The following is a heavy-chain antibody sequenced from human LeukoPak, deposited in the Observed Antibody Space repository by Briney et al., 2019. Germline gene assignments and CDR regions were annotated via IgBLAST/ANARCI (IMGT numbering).Heavy chain of an antibody. CDR2: TYWDDDE. CDR1: GFSLSPSGVG. D-gene: IGHD4-23*01. Sequence: SGLTLVNPTQTLTLTCTFSGFSLSPSGVGVAWIGQPSGKALARLAVTYWDDDERYSPSLKNRLTITKDTSKNQVVLTMTNMDPVDTATYYCAHSLGGGNSCYFDYWGQGTLVTVSS. J-gene: IGHJ4*02. CDR3: AHSLGGGNSCYFDY. V-gene: IGHV2-5*02.